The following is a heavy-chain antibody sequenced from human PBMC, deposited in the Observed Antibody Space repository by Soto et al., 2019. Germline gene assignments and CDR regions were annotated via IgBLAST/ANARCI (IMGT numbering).Heavy chain of an antibody. CDR1: GFTFDDYA. J-gene: IGHJ4*02. CDR3: AKGGQLLVEGGGY. Sequence: DVQLVESGGGLVQPGRSLRLSCAASGFTFDDYAMHWVRQAPGKGLEWVSGISWNSGSIGYADSVKGRFTISRDNAKNSLYLQMNSLRAEDTALYYCAKGGQLLVEGGGYWGQGTLVTVSS. CDR2: ISWNSGSI. D-gene: IGHD2-2*01. V-gene: IGHV3-9*01.